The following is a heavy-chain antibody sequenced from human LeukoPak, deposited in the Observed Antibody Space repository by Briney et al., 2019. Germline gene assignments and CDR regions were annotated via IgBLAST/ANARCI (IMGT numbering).Heavy chain of an antibody. CDR3: ARDSSAVTGSLYYYYAMDV. D-gene: IGHD6-19*01. V-gene: IGHV3-48*03. CDR1: GFTFRSCE. Sequence: PGGSLRLSCAASGFTFRSCEMNWVRQAPGKGLEWVSYISGSGTTYYADSVKGRFTMSRDNAKNSLHLQMNSLRAEDTAVYYCARDSSAVTGSLYYYYAMDVWGQGTTVTVSS. CDR2: ISGSGTT. J-gene: IGHJ6*02.